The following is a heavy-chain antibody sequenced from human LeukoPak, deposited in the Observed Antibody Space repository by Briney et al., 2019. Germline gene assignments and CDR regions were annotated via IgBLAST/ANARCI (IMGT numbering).Heavy chain of an antibody. CDR2: IHRSGST. D-gene: IGHD1-14*01. Sequence: PSESLSLTCTVSPDSTTSNFWSWVRQPPGKGLEWIGEIHRSGSTNYNPSLQSRVTISIDRSKNQIALELSSVTAADTAVYYCAREIVGGFNPGAYWGQGTLVTVSS. V-gene: IGHV4-4*02. J-gene: IGHJ4*02. CDR3: AREIVGGFNPGAY. CDR1: PDSTTSNF.